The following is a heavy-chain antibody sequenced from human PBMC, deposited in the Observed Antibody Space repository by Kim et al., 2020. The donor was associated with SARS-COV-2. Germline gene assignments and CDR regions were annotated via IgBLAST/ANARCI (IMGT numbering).Heavy chain of an antibody. D-gene: IGHD2-21*01. CDR2: IYYSGST. V-gene: IGHV4-59*08. CDR3: ARSKGGAKYNWFDP. J-gene: IGHJ5*02. Sequence: SETLSLTCTVSGGSISSYYWSWIRQPPGKGLEWIGYIYYSGSTNYNPSLKSRVTISVDTSKNQFSLKLSSVTAADTAVYYCARSKGGAKYNWFDPWGQGTLVTVSS. CDR1: GGSISSYY.